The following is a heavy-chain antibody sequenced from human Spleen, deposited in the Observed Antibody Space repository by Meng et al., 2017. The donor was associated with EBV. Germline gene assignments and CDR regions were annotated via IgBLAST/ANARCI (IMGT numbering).Heavy chain of an antibody. D-gene: IGHD6-13*01. CDR1: GGYLSGSY. J-gene: IGHJ4*02. Sequence: QLRQSGAGLLKPSETRAPSGAVYGGYLSGSYGSWIRQPPGKGLEWIGEINHGGSTNYNPSLKSRVTISGDTSKNQFSLKLSSVTAADTAVYYCARSSRGRNSSWYDYWGPGTLVTVSS. CDR3: ARSSRGRNSSWYDY. CDR2: INHGGST. V-gene: IGHV4-34*02.